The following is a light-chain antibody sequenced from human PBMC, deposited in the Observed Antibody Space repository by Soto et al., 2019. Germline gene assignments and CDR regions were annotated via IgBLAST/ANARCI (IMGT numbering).Light chain of an antibody. J-gene: IGKJ1*01. CDR2: AAS. CDR1: QGIRND. Sequence: DIQMTQFPSSLSASVGDRVTITCRASQGIRNDLAWYQQKPGKAPTRLIYAASSLQSGVPSRFSGSGSGTAYSRAISSLPPADFATFYCVEHSTYSLTCGQGTKVEVK. CDR3: VEHSTYSLT. V-gene: IGKV1-17*01.